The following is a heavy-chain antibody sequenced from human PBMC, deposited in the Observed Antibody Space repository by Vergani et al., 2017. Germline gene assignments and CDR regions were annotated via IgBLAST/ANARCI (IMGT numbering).Heavy chain of an antibody. J-gene: IGHJ6*02. CDR1: GFTFSDYY. V-gene: IGHV3-11*01. CDR2: ISSSGSTI. Sequence: QVQLVESGGGLVKPGGSLRLSCAASGFTFSDYYMSWIRQAPGKGLEWVSYISSSGSTIYYADSVKGRFTISRDNAKNSLYLQMNSVRAEDTAWYYCARDPYYGSKAYYYGMDVWGQGTTVTVAS. CDR3: ARDPYYGSKAYYYGMDV. D-gene: IGHD3-10*01.